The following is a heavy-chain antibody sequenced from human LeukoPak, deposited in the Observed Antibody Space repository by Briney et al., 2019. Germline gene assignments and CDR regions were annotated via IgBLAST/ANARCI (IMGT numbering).Heavy chain of an antibody. CDR3: ARGPRIQLWFAY. D-gene: IGHD5-18*01. CDR2: INHSGST. Sequence: SETLSLTCAVYGGSFSGYYWSWIRQPPGKGLEWIGEINHSGSTNYNPSLKSRVTISVDTSKNQFSLKLSSVTAVDTAVYYCARGPRIQLWFAYWGQGTLVTVSS. J-gene: IGHJ4*02. CDR1: GGSFSGYY. V-gene: IGHV4-34*01.